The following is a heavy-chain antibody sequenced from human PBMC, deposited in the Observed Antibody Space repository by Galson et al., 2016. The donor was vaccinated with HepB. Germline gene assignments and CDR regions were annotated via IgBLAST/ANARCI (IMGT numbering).Heavy chain of an antibody. CDR3: ASGVWNGYQTYYFHY. J-gene: IGHJ4*02. D-gene: IGHD3-3*01. V-gene: IGHV4-31*03. Sequence: TLSLTCTVSGGSISSGGYYWSWIRQHPGRGLEWLGYIYYSGGTYYNPSLKSRITISVDTSKNQFSLKLTSVSAADSAVYSCASGVWNGYQTYYFHYWGQGTLVTVSS. CDR2: IYYSGGT. CDR1: GGSISSGGYY.